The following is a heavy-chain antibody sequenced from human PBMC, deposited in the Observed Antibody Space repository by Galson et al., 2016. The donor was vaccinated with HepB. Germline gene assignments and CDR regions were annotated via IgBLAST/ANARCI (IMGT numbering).Heavy chain of an antibody. V-gene: IGHV5-51*01. J-gene: IGHJ4*02. D-gene: IGHD3-22*01. Sequence: QSGAEVKKPGESLKISCKGSGYSFSTYWIGWVRQRPGKGLEWMGIIYPDDSDTTYSPSFQCQVTISADRFISHAYLQWSSLEDSDNAMYYCARHAPYFYDSSGYADYWGQVTLVTVFS. CDR2: IYPDDSDT. CDR1: GYSFSTYW. CDR3: ARHAPYFYDSSGYADY.